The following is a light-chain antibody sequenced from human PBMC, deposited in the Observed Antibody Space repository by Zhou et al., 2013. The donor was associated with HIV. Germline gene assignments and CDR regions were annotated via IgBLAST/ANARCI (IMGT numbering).Light chain of an antibody. CDR3: QQYGSSPMT. CDR1: QSVSNY. CDR2: GAS. J-gene: IGKJ1*01. Sequence: EIVLTQSPATLSLSPGNTATLSCRASQSVSNYLAWYQQKPGQAPRPLMFGASIRAHGIPDRFSGSGSGTDFTLTISRLEPEDFAVYYCQQYGSSPMTFGQGTKVEIK. V-gene: IGKV3-20*01.